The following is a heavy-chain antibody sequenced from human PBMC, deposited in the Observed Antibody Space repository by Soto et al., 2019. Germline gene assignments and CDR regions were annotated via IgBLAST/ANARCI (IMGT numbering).Heavy chain of an antibody. CDR3: VRTSLVVAAATREDY. J-gene: IGHJ4*02. Sequence: EVQLVEYGGGLVQPGGSLRLSCAASGFTFSSYWMHWVRQAPGKGLVWVSRINSDGSSTSYADSVKGRFTIYRDNAKNTLYLQMNRLRAEDTAVYYSVRTSLVVAAATREDYWGQCTLVTVSS. D-gene: IGHD2-15*01. CDR1: GFTFSSYW. V-gene: IGHV3-74*01. CDR2: INSDGSST.